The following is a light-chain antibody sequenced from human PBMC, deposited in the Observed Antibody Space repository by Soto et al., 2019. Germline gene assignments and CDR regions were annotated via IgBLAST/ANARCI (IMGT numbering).Light chain of an antibody. J-gene: IGKJ1*01. CDR3: QQYNSYVWT. Sequence: DIQMTQPPSTLSASVGDRVTITCRASQSISSWLAWYQQKPGKAPKLLIYDASSLESGVPSRFSGSGSGTEFTLTISSLQPDDFAVYYCQQYNSYVWTFGQGTKVDIK. V-gene: IGKV1-5*01. CDR2: DAS. CDR1: QSISSW.